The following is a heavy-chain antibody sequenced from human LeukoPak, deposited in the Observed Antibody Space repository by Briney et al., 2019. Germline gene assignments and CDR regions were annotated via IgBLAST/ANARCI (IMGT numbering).Heavy chain of an antibody. CDR3: ARDRSGPGYHFDY. D-gene: IGHD1-1*01. Sequence: GRSLRISCAASVFTFESYTIHCVRQDPGKGLEWEALVSYGGSNKYYIDCVKGRFTISRDNSKNTLYLQMNSLRPEDTAVYYCARDRSGPGYHFDYWGQGTLVTGSS. CDR2: VSYGGSNK. J-gene: IGHJ4*02. CDR1: VFTFESYT. V-gene: IGHV3-30-3*01.